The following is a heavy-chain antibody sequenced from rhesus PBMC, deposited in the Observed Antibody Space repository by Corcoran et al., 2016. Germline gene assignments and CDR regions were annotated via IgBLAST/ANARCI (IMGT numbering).Heavy chain of an antibody. CDR1: GFTFSSYW. CDR3: AKAIAANIFDY. D-gene: IGHD6-13*01. Sequence: EVQLVESGGGLVQPGGSLRLSCAASGFTFSSYWMYWVRQAPGKGLEWVSRISSDGSRTSYADSVKGRFTISRENAKNSLYLQMNSLRAEDTAVYYCAKAIAANIFDYWGQGVLVTVSS. V-gene: IGHV3-119*01. CDR2: ISSDGSRT. J-gene: IGHJ4*01.